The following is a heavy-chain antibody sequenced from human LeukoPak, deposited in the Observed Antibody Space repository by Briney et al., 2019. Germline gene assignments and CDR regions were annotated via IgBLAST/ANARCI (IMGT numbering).Heavy chain of an antibody. J-gene: IGHJ4*02. Sequence: SETLSLTCTVSGGSISSYYWSWIRQPAGKGLEWIGRIYTSGSTNYNPSLKSRVTMSVDTSKNQFSLKLSSVTAADTAVYYCARGKKAKGGATKTYYFDYWGQGTLVTVSS. CDR2: IYTSGST. V-gene: IGHV4-4*07. CDR3: ARGKKAKGGATKTYYFDY. CDR1: GGSISSYY. D-gene: IGHD1-26*01.